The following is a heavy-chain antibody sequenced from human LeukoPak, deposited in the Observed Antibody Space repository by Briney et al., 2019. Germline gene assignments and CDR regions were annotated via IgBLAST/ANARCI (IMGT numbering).Heavy chain of an antibody. J-gene: IGHJ6*02. CDR2: IYYSGST. CDR1: GGSISSYY. V-gene: IGHV4-59*12. D-gene: IGHD4-23*01. Sequence: SETLSLTCTVSGGSISSYYWSWIRQPPGKGLEWIGYIYYSGSTNYNPSLKSRVTISVDTSKNQFSLKLSSVTAADTAVYYCARGGWKRWVTGRDKTSYGMDVWGQGTTVTVSS. CDR3: ARGGWKRWVTGRDKTSYGMDV.